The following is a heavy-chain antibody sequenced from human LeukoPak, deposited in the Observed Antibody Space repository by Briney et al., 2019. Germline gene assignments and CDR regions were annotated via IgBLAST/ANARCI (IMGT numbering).Heavy chain of an antibody. CDR3: ARDRVLPGIAVAGTVWFDP. Sequence: ASVKVSCKASGYTFTGYYMHWVRQAPGQGLEWMGWINPNSGGTNYAQKFQGRVTMTRDTSTSTVYMELSSLRSEDTAVYYCARDRVLPGIAVAGTVWFDPWGQGTLVTVSS. J-gene: IGHJ5*02. CDR1: GYTFTGYY. V-gene: IGHV1-2*02. D-gene: IGHD6-19*01. CDR2: INPNSGGT.